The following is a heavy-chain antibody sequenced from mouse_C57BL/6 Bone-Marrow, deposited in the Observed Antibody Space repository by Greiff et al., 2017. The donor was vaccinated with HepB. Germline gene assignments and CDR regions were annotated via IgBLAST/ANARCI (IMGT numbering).Heavy chain of an antibody. CDR3: ARHQGYGSRWFAY. Sequence: VQLVESGGDLVKPGGSLKLSCAASGFTFSSYGMSWVRQTPDKRLEWVATISSGGSYTYYPDSVKGRFTISRDNAKNTLYLQMSSLKSEDTAMYYCARHQGYGSRWFAYWGQGTLVTVSA. J-gene: IGHJ3*01. CDR1: GFTFSSYG. V-gene: IGHV5-6*01. CDR2: ISSGGSYT. D-gene: IGHD1-1*01.